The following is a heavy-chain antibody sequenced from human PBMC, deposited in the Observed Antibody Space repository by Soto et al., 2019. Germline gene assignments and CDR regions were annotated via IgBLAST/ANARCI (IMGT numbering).Heavy chain of an antibody. V-gene: IGHV3-11*01. CDR2: ISASGNTI. CDR1: GFTFRDYY. Sequence: GGSLRLSCAASGFTFRDYYMNWIRQPPGKGLEWVAFISASGNTINYSDAVKCRFTITRDNADNSLFLQMSALRAADTAVYFCAREISPPRYKVYNHAVDVWGLGTTVTVSS. J-gene: IGHJ6*01. D-gene: IGHD3-16*02. CDR3: AREISPPRYKVYNHAVDV.